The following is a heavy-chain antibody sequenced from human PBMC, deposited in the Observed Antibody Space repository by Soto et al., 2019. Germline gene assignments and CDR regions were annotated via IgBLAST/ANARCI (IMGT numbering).Heavy chain of an antibody. CDR2: IKSKTDGGTT. CDR1: GFTFSNAW. Sequence: PGGSLRLSCAASGFTFSNAWMSWVRQAPGKGLEWVGRIKSKTDGGTTDYAAPVKGRFTISRDDSKNTLYLQMNSLKTEDTAVYYCTTPGLEYCSSTSCPGYYMDVWGKGTTVTVSS. V-gene: IGHV3-15*01. D-gene: IGHD2-2*01. J-gene: IGHJ6*03. CDR3: TTPGLEYCSSTSCPGYYMDV.